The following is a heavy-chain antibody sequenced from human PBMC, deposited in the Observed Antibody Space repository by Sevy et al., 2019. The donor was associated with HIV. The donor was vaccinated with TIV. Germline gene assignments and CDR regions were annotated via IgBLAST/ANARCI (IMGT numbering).Heavy chain of an antibody. CDR1: GFTFSTYG. CDR2: IWFDGSNT. V-gene: IGHV3-33*01. D-gene: IGHD5-12*01. J-gene: IGHJ4*02. Sequence: GGSLRLSCAASGFTFSTYGMHWVRQAPGKGLEWVAVIWFDGSNTYYADSVKGRFTISRDIAKNTLQLQMNSLRAEDTAVYYCARDLEFYDYGGYGPAFMPDYWGQGTLVTVSS. CDR3: ARDLEFYDYGGYGPAFMPDY.